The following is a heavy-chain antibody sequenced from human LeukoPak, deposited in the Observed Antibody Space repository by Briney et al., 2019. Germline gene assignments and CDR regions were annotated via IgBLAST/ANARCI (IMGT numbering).Heavy chain of an antibody. V-gene: IGHV3-30*02. CDR3: AKDRTELGDFVDY. Sequence: GGSLRLSCAASGFTFSNYGMLWVRQAPGKGLEWVSFIRSDGSNKYYADSVKGRFTISRDNSKNTLYLQMNSLRVEDTAVYYCAKDRTELGDFVDYWGQGTLVSVSP. CDR2: IRSDGSNK. CDR1: GFTFSNYG. D-gene: IGHD2-21*02. J-gene: IGHJ4*02.